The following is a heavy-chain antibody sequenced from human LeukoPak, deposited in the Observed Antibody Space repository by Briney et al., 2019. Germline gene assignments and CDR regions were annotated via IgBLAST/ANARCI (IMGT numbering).Heavy chain of an antibody. D-gene: IGHD6-19*01. Sequence: GGSLRLSCAASGFTFSSYGMHWVRQAPGKGLEWVAFIRYDGSNKYYADSVKGRFTISRDNSKNTLYLQMNSLRAEDTAVYYCAKDHDIGVAVKEATYYFDYWGQGTLVTVSS. J-gene: IGHJ4*02. CDR1: GFTFSSYG. CDR3: AKDHDIGVAVKEATYYFDY. V-gene: IGHV3-30*02. CDR2: IRYDGSNK.